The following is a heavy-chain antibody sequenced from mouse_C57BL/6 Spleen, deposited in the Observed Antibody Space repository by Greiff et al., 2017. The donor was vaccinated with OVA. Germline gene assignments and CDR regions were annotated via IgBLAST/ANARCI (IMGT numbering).Heavy chain of an antibody. CDR3: ARRLPYAMDY. V-gene: IGHV1-42*01. CDR1: GYSFTGYY. J-gene: IGHJ4*01. CDR2: INPSTGGT. Sequence: EVQLQQSGPELVKPGASVKISCKASGYSFTGYYMNWVKQSPEKSLEWIGEINPSTGGTTYNQKFKAKATLTVDKSSSTAYMQLKSLTSEDSAVYYCARRLPYAMDYWGQGTSVTVSS. D-gene: IGHD5-5*01.